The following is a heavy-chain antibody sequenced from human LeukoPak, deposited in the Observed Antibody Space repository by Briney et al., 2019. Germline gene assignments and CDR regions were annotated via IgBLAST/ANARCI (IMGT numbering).Heavy chain of an antibody. D-gene: IGHD5-12*01. CDR2: ISAYNGNT. J-gene: IGHJ6*03. Sequence: ASVKVSCKASGDTFTGYFMHWVRQAPGQGPEWMGWISAYNGNTNYAQKLQGRVTMTTDTSTSTAYMELRSLRSDDTAVYYCARALGYSGYDFNYYYMDVWGKGTTVTVSS. CDR3: ARALGYSGYDFNYYYMDV. CDR1: GDTFTGYF. V-gene: IGHV1-18*04.